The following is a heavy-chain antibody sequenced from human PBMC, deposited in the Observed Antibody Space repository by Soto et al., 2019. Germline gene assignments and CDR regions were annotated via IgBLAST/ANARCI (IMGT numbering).Heavy chain of an antibody. D-gene: IGHD1-26*01. J-gene: IGHJ6*02. CDR2: ITGSGMTT. CDR1: GFTFSTYV. CDR3: AKARGADISHYRLAV. Sequence: PGGSMRLCCAASGFTFSTYVISWVRQAPGKGLEWVSGITGSGMTTYYADSVKGRFTISRDNSKNTLYLQMNNLRAEDTAVYFCAKARGADISHYRLAVRGLGTTGTVS. V-gene: IGHV3-23*01.